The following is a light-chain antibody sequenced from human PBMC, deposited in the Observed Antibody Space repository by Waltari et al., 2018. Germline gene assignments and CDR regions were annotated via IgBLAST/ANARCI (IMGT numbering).Light chain of an antibody. J-gene: IGKJ2*01. CDR2: AAS. CDR3: QQYGSSPYS. CDR1: QTLNNNY. Sequence: EIVLTQSPGTLSLSAGERATLSCMASQTLNNNYLAWYQQKPGQSPGLLIFAASKRATGVPGRFSGSGSGTDFTLTISRLEPEDFAMYYCQQYGSSPYSFGQGARVDFK. V-gene: IGKV3-20*01.